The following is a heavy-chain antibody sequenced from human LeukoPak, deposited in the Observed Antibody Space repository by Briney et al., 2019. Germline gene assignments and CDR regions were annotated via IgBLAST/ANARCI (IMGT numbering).Heavy chain of an antibody. Sequence: GGSLRLSCAASGFTFDDYAMHWVRQAPGKGPEWVSLISGDGGSTYYADSVRGRFTISRDNSKNSLYLQMTSLRTEDTALYYCAKDRRTYYYYYMDVWGKGTTVTVSS. D-gene: IGHD1-7*01. CDR2: ISGDGGST. CDR3: AKDRRTYYYYYMDV. CDR1: GFTFDDYA. V-gene: IGHV3-43*02. J-gene: IGHJ6*03.